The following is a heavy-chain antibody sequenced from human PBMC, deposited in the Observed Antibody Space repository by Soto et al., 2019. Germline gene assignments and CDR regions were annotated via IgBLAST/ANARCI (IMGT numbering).Heavy chain of an antibody. CDR1: GFTFSSYA. J-gene: IGHJ4*02. CDR3: AKDGLWQPRRAYYFDY. D-gene: IGHD2-21*01. Sequence: GGSLRLSCAASGFTFSSYAMSWVRQAPGKGLEGVSAISGSGGSTYYAESVKVRFTICRDNSKNTLYLQMNSLRAEDTAVYYCAKDGLWQPRRAYYFDYWGQGTLVTVSS. CDR2: ISGSGGST. V-gene: IGHV3-23*01.